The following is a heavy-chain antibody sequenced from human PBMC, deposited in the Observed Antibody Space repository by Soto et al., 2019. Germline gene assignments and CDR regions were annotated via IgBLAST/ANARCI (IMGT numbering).Heavy chain of an antibody. CDR1: GYTFTSYA. J-gene: IGHJ4*02. CDR3: ARDLPQVDY. CDR2: ISAYNGNT. Sequence: QVQLVQSGAEVKKPGASVKVSCKASGYTFTSYAISWVRQAPGQGLEWMGWISAYNGNTNYAQKLQGRVTMTTDTSANTAYRELRSLRSDDTAVSFCARDLPQVDYWGQGTLVTVSS. V-gene: IGHV1-18*01.